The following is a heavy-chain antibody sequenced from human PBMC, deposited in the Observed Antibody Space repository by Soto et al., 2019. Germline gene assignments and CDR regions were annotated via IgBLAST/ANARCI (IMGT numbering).Heavy chain of an antibody. D-gene: IGHD2-15*01. J-gene: IGHJ5*02. CDR2: IYYSGST. V-gene: IGHV4-59*08. Sequence: SETLSLTCTVSGGSISSYYWSWIRQPPGKGLEWIGYIYYSGSTNYNPSLKSRVTISVDTSKNQFSLKLSSVTAADTAVYYCARLHCSGGSCYSVGFDPWGQGTLVTVSS. CDR3: ARLHCSGGSCYSVGFDP. CDR1: GGSISSYY.